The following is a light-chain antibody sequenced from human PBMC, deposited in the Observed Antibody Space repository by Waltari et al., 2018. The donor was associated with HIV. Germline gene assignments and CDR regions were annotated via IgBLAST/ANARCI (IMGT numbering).Light chain of an antibody. CDR1: SWHSRYA. CDR2: LNSDGRH. CDR3: QTWGTGIYWV. V-gene: IGLV4-69*01. Sequence: QLVLTQSPSASASLGASVKLTCTLSSWHSRYAIHWPPQQPENGPRSLMMLNSDGRHSKGDGIPDRFSGSSSGAERYLTISSLQSEDEADYYCQTWGTGIYWVFGGGTKVSVL. J-gene: IGLJ3*02.